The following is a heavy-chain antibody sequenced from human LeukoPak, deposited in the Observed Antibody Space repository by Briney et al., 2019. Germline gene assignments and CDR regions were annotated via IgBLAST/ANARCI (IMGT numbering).Heavy chain of an antibody. V-gene: IGHV3-23*01. CDR1: GFTFSSYA. D-gene: IGHD3-22*01. CDR3: AKGAGDSSGYYYPYYYYGMDV. J-gene: IGHJ6*02. Sequence: PGGSLRLSCAASGFTFSSYAMSWVRQAPGKGLEWVSAISGSGGSIYYADSVKGRFTISRDNSKNTLYLQMNSLRAEDTAVYYCAKGAGDSSGYYYPYYYYGMDVWGQGTTVTVSS. CDR2: ISGSGGSI.